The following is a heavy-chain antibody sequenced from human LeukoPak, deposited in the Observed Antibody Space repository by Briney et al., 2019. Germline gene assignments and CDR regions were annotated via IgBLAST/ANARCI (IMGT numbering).Heavy chain of an antibody. CDR3: ASRRTAYCGGDCPEGY. CDR2: ISRSSTYI. Sequence: PGGSLRLSCAASGFTFSSYSMNWVRQAPGKGLEWVSSISRSSTYIYYADSVKGRFTISRDNAKNSLYLQMSSLRAEDTAVYFCASRRTAYCGGDCPEGYWGQGTLVTVSS. V-gene: IGHV3-21*01. J-gene: IGHJ4*02. CDR1: GFTFSSYS. D-gene: IGHD2-21*02.